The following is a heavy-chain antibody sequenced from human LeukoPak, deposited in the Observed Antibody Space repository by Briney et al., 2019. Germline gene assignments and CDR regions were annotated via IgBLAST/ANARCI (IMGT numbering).Heavy chain of an antibody. V-gene: IGHV3-49*03. Sequence: PGGSLRLSCTASGFTFGDYAMSWFRQAPGKGLEWVGFIRSKAYGGTTEYAASVKGRFTISRDDSKSIAYLQMNSLKTEDTAVYYCTRDLLTMIVVIGAFDIWGQGTMVTVSS. D-gene: IGHD3-22*01. CDR2: IRSKAYGGTT. CDR3: TRDLLTMIVVIGAFDI. J-gene: IGHJ3*02. CDR1: GFTFGDYA.